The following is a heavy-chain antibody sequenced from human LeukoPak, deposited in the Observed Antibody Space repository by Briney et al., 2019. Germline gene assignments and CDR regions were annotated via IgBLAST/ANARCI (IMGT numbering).Heavy chain of an antibody. Sequence: ASVKVSCKASGGTFSSYAISWVRQAPGQGLEWMGRIIPILGIANYAQKFQGRVTITADKSTSTAYMELSSLRSEDTAVYYCARLVAAAVRYGMDVWGQGTTVTVSS. D-gene: IGHD6-13*01. V-gene: IGHV1-69*04. CDR1: GGTFSSYA. J-gene: IGHJ6*02. CDR2: IIPILGIA. CDR3: ARLVAAAVRYGMDV.